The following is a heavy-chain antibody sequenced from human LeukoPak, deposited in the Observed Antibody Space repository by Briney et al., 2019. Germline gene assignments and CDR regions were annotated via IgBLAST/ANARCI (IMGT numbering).Heavy chain of an antibody. J-gene: IGHJ4*02. Sequence: ASGKVSCKVSGYTLTELSMHWVRQAPGKGLEWRGGFDPEDGETIYAQKFQGRVTMTEDTYTDTAYMELSSLRSEDTAVYYCETERLGRRTETYYFDYWGPGTLVTVSS. D-gene: IGHD6-25*01. CDR1: GYTLTELS. CDR2: FDPEDGET. V-gene: IGHV1-24*01. CDR3: ETERLGRRTETYYFDY.